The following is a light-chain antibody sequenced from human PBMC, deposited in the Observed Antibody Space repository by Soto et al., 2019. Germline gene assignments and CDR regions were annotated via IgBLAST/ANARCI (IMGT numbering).Light chain of an antibody. CDR3: HQYNSYLMYT. J-gene: IGKJ2*01. CDR1: QSISSW. CDR2: DAS. Sequence: DIQMTQSPSTLSASVGDRVTITCRASQSISSWLAWYQQKPGKDPKLLIYDASSLESGVPPRFSGSGSGTEFTLTTSSLQPDDFATYYCHQYNSYLMYTFGQGTKLEIK. V-gene: IGKV1-5*01.